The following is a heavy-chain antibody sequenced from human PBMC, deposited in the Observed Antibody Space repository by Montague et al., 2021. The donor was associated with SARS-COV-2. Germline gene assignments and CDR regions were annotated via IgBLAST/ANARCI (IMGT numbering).Heavy chain of an antibody. CDR2: IYYSGST. Sequence: SETLSLTCTVSGGSISSYYRSWIRQPPGKGLEWIGYIYYSGSTNYNPSLKSRVTISVDTSKNQFSLKLSSVTAADTAVYYCARAKRGYYYGLGVSAHFDYWGQGTLVTVSS. CDR3: ARAKRGYYYGLGVSAHFDY. CDR1: GGSISSYY. V-gene: IGHV4-59*01. J-gene: IGHJ4*02. D-gene: IGHD3-10*01.